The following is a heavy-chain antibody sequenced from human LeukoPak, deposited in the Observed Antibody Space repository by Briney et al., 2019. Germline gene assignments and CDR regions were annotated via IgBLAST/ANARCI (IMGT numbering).Heavy chain of an antibody. D-gene: IGHD3-10*01. CDR2: IREDGSEK. CDR1: GFAFSNYN. J-gene: IGHJ4*02. CDR3: ARDLAGHYYGSGSSFDY. V-gene: IGHV3-7*01. Sequence: PGGSLRLSCAASGFAFSNYNMNWVRQAPGKGLEWVANIREDGSEKYYVDSVKGQFTISRDNAKNSLFLQMDSLRAEDTAVYYCARDLAGHYYGSGSSFDYWGQGTLVTVS.